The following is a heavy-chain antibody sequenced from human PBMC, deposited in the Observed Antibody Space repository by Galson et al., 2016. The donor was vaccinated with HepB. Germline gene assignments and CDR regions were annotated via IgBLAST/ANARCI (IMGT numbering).Heavy chain of an antibody. CDR2: VSDDGTHT. CDR3: ARSSSCSTINCFLPFDS. Sequence: SLRLSCAASGFTFSSHAMYWVRQAPGKGLEWVAIVSDDGTHTDYADSVKGRFTISRDNSKNTLYLQMNSLRAEDTSMYYCARSSSCSTINCFLPFDSWGLGTLVTVSS. D-gene: IGHD2-2*01. J-gene: IGHJ4*02. V-gene: IGHV3-30-3*01. CDR1: GFTFSSHA.